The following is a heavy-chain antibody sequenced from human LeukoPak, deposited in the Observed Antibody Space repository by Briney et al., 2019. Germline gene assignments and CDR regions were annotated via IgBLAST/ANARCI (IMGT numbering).Heavy chain of an antibody. V-gene: IGHV1-18*01. J-gene: IGHJ4*02. CDR1: GYTFTTYG. CDR2: ITGYNGNT. Sequence: GASVKVSCKASGYTFTTYGISWVRQAPGQGLEWMGWITGYNGNTNYAQKFQGRVTMTRDTSTTTVYMELRSLKSDDTAVYFCARAARTNGVCYDYWGQGTLVTVSS. D-gene: IGHD2-8*01. CDR3: ARAARTNGVCYDY.